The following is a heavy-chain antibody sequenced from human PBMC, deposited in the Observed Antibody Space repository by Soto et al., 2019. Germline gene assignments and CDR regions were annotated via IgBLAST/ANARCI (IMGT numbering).Heavy chain of an antibody. J-gene: IGHJ6*02. Sequence: SVKVSCKASGGTFSSYAISWVRQAPGQGLEWMGGIIPIFGTANYAQKFQGRVTITADKSTSTAYMELSSLRSEDTAVYYCAREDRCSSTSCYYNYYGMDVWGQGXTVTVSS. CDR2: IIPIFGTA. D-gene: IGHD2-2*01. CDR1: GGTFSSYA. V-gene: IGHV1-69*06. CDR3: AREDRCSSTSCYYNYYGMDV.